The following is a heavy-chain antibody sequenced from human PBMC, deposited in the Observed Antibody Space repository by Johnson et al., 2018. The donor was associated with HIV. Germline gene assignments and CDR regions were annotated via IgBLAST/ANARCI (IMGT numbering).Heavy chain of an antibody. CDR2: ISWNSVTI. V-gene: IGHV3-9*01. J-gene: IGHJ3*02. CDR1: GFTFDDYA. D-gene: IGHD6-13*01. CDR3: ARVKQQVVRVGTYFSAFDI. Sequence: VQLVESGGGLVQPGRSLRLSCAASGFTFDDYAMHWVRQVPGKGLEWVSGISWNSVTIGYADSVTGRSTISRDNAKNSLYLQMNNLRSEDTALYYCARVKQQVVRVGTYFSAFDIWGQGTKVIVSS.